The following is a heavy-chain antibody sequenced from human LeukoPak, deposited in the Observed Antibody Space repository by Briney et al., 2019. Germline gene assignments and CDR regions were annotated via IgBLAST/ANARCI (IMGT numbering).Heavy chain of an antibody. CDR2: IDPSDSYT. J-gene: IGHJ4*02. CDR3: ARREGESSGWYVY. D-gene: IGHD6-19*01. CDR1: GYSFISYW. Sequence: GESLKISCKGSGYSFISYWITWVRQMPGKGLEWMGRIDPSDSYTNYSPSFQGHVTLSADKSITTAYLQWSSLKASDTAIYFCARREGESSGWYVYWGQGTLVTVSS. V-gene: IGHV5-10-1*01.